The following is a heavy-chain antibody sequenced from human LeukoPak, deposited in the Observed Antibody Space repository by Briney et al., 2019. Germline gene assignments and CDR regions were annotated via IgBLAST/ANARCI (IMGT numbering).Heavy chain of an antibody. CDR1: GYTFTGYY. D-gene: IGHD3-10*01. CDR2: INPNSGNT. Sequence: AASVKVSCKASGYTFTGYYMHWVRQAPGQGLEWMGWINPNSGNTGYAQKFQGRVTITRNTSISTAYMELSSLRSEDTAVYYCARESTVRGHDAFDIWGQGTMVTVSS. V-gene: IGHV1-8*03. CDR3: ARESTVRGHDAFDI. J-gene: IGHJ3*02.